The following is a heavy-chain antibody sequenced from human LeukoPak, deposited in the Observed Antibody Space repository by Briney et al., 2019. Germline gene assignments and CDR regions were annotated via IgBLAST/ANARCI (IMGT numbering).Heavy chain of an antibody. D-gene: IGHD1-26*01. Sequence: ASETLSLTCSVSGYSISSGYYWGWIRQPPGKGLEWIGSIYHSGSTNYNPSLKSRVTISVDTSKNQFSLKLSSVTAADTAVYYCARLDLGGGSHNAFDIWGQGTMVTVSS. V-gene: IGHV4-38-2*02. CDR3: ARLDLGGGSHNAFDI. CDR2: IYHSGST. J-gene: IGHJ3*02. CDR1: GYSISSGYY.